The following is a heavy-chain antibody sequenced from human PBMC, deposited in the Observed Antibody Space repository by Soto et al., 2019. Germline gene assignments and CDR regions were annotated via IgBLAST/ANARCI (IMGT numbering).Heavy chain of an antibody. CDR2: ISAYNGNT. CDR1: GNSFTTYY. Sequence: GASVKVSCKASGNSFTTYYMHWVRQAPGQGLEWMGWISAYNGNTNYAQKLQGRVTMTTDTSTSTAYMELRSLRSDDTAVYYCASTALQCSSTSCYQHPYYYYYYGMDVWGQGTTVTVSS. CDR3: ASTALQCSSTSCYQHPYYYYYYGMDV. J-gene: IGHJ6*02. D-gene: IGHD2-2*01. V-gene: IGHV1-18*01.